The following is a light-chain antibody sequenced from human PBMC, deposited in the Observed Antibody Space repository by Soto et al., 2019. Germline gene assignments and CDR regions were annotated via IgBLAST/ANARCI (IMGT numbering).Light chain of an antibody. CDR2: SND. CDR1: SSNIGTNT. V-gene: IGLV1-44*01. J-gene: IGLJ3*02. CDR3: AAWDARLNGVV. Sequence: QSVLTQPPSTSGTPGQRVTISCSGSSSNIGTNTVNWYQQVPGTAPKLLIHSNDQRPSGVPDRFSGSKSGTSVSLAISGLQSEDEADYFCAAWDARLNGVVFGGGTKLTVL.